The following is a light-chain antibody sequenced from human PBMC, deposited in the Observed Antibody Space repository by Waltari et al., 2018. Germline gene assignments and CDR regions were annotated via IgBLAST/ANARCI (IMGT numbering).Light chain of an antibody. Sequence: DIQMTQSPSSLSTSVGDSVTITCRASQSISTYLNRYQQKPGKAPKLVIYAASSLQSGVPSRFSGSGSGTDFTLTISSLQPEDFVTYYCQQSYSTPRTFGQGTRLEIK. CDR1: QSISTY. CDR3: QQSYSTPRT. CDR2: AAS. V-gene: IGKV1-39*01. J-gene: IGKJ2*01.